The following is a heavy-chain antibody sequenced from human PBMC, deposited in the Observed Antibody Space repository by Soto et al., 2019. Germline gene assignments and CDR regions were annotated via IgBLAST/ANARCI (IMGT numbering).Heavy chain of an antibody. D-gene: IGHD1-20*01. Sequence: GGSLRLSCAASGFTVSSNYMSWVRQAPGKGLEWVSVIYSGGSTYYADSVKGRFTISRHNSKNTLYLQMNSLRAEDTAVYYCATSATYKIKTSPRQYYYYMDVWGKGTTVTVSS. V-gene: IGHV3-53*04. J-gene: IGHJ6*03. CDR1: GFTVSSNY. CDR3: ATSATYKIKTSPRQYYYYMDV. CDR2: IYSGGST.